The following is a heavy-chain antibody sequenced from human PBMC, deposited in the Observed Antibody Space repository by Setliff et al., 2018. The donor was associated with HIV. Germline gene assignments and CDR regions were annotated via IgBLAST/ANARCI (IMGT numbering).Heavy chain of an antibody. V-gene: IGHV4-31*03. D-gene: IGHD3-10*01. Sequence: SETLSLTCSVSGGSISSGGHYWNWIRQHPGRGLEWIGYISNSGSTHYNPSLKGRLTISVDPSKNHFSLNLTSVTAADTAVYYCARVPSGLWFGKWGNWGQGTLVTVSS. J-gene: IGHJ4*02. CDR3: ARVPSGLWFGKWGN. CDR2: ISNSGST. CDR1: GGSISSGGHY.